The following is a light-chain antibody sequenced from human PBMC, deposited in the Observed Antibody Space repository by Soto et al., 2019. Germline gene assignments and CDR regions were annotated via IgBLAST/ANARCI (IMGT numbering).Light chain of an antibody. J-gene: IGKJ1*01. CDR1: QTVSTY. V-gene: IGKV1-39*01. CDR3: QQTYTTPRT. Sequence: DTPMTQSPSSLSASVGDRISITCRASQTVSTYLNWYQQKAGKAPTLLISATSTLQSGVPSRFSGSGSGTEFTLTITSLQPEDFATYYCQQTYTTPRTFGQGTKVAFK. CDR2: ATS.